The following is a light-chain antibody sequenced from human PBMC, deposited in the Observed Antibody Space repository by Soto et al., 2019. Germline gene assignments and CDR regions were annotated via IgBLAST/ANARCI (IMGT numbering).Light chain of an antibody. CDR3: QQYGSSPPYT. CDR1: HSVSSSY. J-gene: IGKJ2*01. CDR2: GAF. Sequence: EIVLTQSPGTLSLSPGERATLSCRASHSVSSSYLAWYQQKPGQAPRLLIYGAFSRATGIPDRFSGSGSGTDFTLTISRLEHEDIAVYYCQQYGSSPPYTFGQGTKLEIK. V-gene: IGKV3-20*01.